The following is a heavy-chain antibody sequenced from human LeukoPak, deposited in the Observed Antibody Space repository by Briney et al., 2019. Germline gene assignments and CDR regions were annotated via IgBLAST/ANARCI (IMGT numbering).Heavy chain of an antibody. J-gene: IGHJ5*02. CDR2: IYYSGST. CDR1: GGSISSYY. D-gene: IGHD6-13*01. Sequence: SETLSLTCTVSGGSISSYYWSWIRRPPGKGLEWIGYIYYSGSTNYNPSLKSRVTISVDTSKNQFSLKLSSVTAADTAVYYCARLAAAVWFDPWGQGTLVTVSS. V-gene: IGHV4-59*01. CDR3: ARLAAAVWFDP.